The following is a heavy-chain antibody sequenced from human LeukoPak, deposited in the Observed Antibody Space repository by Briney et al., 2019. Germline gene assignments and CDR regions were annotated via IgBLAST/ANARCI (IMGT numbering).Heavy chain of an antibody. CDR3: ARGYYGGAVDS. V-gene: IGHV4-4*07. Sequence: SETLSLTCTVSRGSINNQYWSWIRQPAGKGLEWIGRMYTNGESDYNPSLKSRVTMSVDTSKGQFSLKLKSVTAADTAVYYCARGYYGGAVDSWGQGILVIVSS. D-gene: IGHD3-16*01. CDR1: RGSINNQY. J-gene: IGHJ4*02. CDR2: MYTNGES.